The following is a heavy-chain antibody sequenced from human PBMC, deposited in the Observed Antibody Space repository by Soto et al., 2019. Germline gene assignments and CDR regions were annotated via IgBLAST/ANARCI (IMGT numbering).Heavy chain of an antibody. CDR3: ARAYDCWSGYYFGGDAFDI. J-gene: IGHJ3*02. D-gene: IGHD3-3*01. Sequence: ASGRVSCKASGCTFTGYYMHWVRQSPGQGLEWMGWINPNSGGTNYAQKFQGWVTMTRDTSISTAYMELSRLRSDDTAVYYCARAYDCWSGYYFGGDAFDIWGQGTMVSVSS. CDR2: INPNSGGT. V-gene: IGHV1-2*04. CDR1: GCTFTGYY.